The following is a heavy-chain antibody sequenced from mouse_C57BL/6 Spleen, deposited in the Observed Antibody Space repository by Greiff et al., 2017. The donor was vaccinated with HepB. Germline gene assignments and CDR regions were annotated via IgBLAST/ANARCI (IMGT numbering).Heavy chain of an antibody. CDR2: IRNKANGYTT. CDR1: GFTFTDYY. J-gene: IGHJ2*01. Sequence: EVQGVESGGGLVQPGGSLSLSCAASGFTFTDYYMSWVRQPPGKALEWLGFIRNKANGYTTEYSASVKGRFTISRDNSQSILYLQMNALRAEDSATYYCARYTSQATYFDYWGQGTTLTVSS. D-gene: IGHD3-2*02. V-gene: IGHV7-3*01. CDR3: ARYTSQATYFDY.